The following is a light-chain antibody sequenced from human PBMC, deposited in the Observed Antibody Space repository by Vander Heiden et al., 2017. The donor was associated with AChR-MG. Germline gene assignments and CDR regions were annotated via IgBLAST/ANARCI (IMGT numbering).Light chain of an antibody. CDR3: QSYDNQLNAWV. V-gene: IGLV1-40*01. CDR2: GNF. J-gene: IGLJ3*02. CDR1: SHNNGAGFD. Sequence: QSVLTQPPSVSGAPGQRMTVSCNGTSHNNGAGFDVQWSQQFPGAAPRLVIYGNFNRPSGVSDRFSASKSGTSASLAITGLQGDDEADFYCQSYDNQLNAWVFGGGTKVTVL.